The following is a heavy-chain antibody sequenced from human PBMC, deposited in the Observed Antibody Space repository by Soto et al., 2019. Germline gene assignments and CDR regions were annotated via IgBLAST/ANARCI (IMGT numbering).Heavy chain of an antibody. V-gene: IGHV3-21*06. J-gene: IGHJ4*02. CDR3: ARESEDLTSKFDY. Sequence: EVKLVESGGGLVKPGGALKLYCAAYGFPFTRYSMNWVRQAPGKGVEWVSSISRTTNYIYYGDSMKGRVTISRDNAKNSLYLDMNSLRAEDTAVYSCARESEDLTSKFDYWGQGTLVTVSA. CDR2: ISRTTNYI. CDR1: GFPFTRYS.